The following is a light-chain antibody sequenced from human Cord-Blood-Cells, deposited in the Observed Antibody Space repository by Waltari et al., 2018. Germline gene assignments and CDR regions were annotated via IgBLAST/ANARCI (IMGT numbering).Light chain of an antibody. V-gene: IGKV1-5*03. CDR1: QSISSW. J-gene: IGKJ1*01. CDR2: KAS. CDR3: QQYNSYWT. Sequence: MTQSPSTLSASVGDRVTITCRASQSISSWLAWYQQKPGKAPKLLIYKASSFESGVPSRFSGSGYGTEFTLTISSLQPDDFATYYCQQYNSYWTFGQGTKVEIK.